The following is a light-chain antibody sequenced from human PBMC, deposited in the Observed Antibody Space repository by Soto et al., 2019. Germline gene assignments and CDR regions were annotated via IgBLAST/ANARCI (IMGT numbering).Light chain of an antibody. CDR2: GAS. Sequence: SVLTQSPDTLSLSPGERATLSCRASQSVSSSYLAWYQQKPGQAPRLLIYGASSRATGIPDRFSGSGSGTDFTLTISRLEPEDFAVYYCQQYGSSPTWTFGQGTKVDIK. J-gene: IGKJ1*01. V-gene: IGKV3-20*01. CDR1: QSVSSSY. CDR3: QQYGSSPTWT.